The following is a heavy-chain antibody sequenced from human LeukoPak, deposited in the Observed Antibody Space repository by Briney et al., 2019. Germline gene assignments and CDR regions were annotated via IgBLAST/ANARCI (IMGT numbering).Heavy chain of an antibody. D-gene: IGHD1-1*01. Sequence: SVKVSCKASGGTFSSYAISWVRQAPGQGLEWMGGIIPIFGTANYAQKFQGRVTITTDESTSTAYMELSSLRSEDTAVYYCARVERLMERNAFDIWGQGTMVTVSS. CDR3: ARVERLMERNAFDI. V-gene: IGHV1-69*05. CDR2: IIPIFGTA. CDR1: GGTFSSYA. J-gene: IGHJ3*02.